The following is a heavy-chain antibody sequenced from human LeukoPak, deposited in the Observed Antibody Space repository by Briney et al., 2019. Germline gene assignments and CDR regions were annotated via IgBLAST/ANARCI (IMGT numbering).Heavy chain of an antibody. CDR3: ARLRYYYDSTIGYYHGFKL. CDR2: IYYSESP. J-gene: IGHJ3*01. Sequence: PSETLSLTCTVSAVSVSLSTFHWGWIRQSPGKGREWNASIYYSESPFYNPSLKSRVTISVDTSKNQFSLKVTSVTAADTGVYYCARLRYYYDSTIGYYHGFKLWGQGTMVTVSS. D-gene: IGHD3-22*01. V-gene: IGHV4-39*01. CDR1: AVSVSLSTFH.